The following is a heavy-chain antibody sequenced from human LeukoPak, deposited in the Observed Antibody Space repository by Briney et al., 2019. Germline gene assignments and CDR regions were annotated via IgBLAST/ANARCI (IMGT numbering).Heavy chain of an antibody. D-gene: IGHD3-16*01. CDR1: GYSISSGYY. V-gene: IGHV4-38-2*02. Sequence: SETLSLTCAVSGYSISSGYYWGWIRQPPGKGLEWIGSIYHSGSTYYNPSLKRRVTISVDTSKNQFSLKLSSVTAADTAVYYCARERGGYFDYWGQGTLVTVSS. J-gene: IGHJ4*02. CDR2: IYHSGST. CDR3: ARERGGYFDY.